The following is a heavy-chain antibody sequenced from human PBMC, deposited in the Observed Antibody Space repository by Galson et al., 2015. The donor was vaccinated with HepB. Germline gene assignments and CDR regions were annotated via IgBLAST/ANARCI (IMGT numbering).Heavy chain of an antibody. J-gene: IGHJ2*01. Sequence: VKGRFTISRDNAKNTLYLQMNSLRAEDTAVYYCARVPGESSSWYPRIYWYFDLWGRGTLVTVSS. CDR3: ARVPGESSSWYPRIYWYFDL. D-gene: IGHD6-13*01. V-gene: IGHV3-74*01.